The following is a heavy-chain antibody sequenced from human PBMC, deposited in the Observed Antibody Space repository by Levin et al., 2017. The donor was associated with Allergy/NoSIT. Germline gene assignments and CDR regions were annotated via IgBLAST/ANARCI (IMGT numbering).Heavy chain of an antibody. Sequence: LSLPCAASGFTFSDHYMDWVRQAPGKGLEWVGRTRNKANSYTTEYAASVKGRFTISRDDSKNSLYLQMNSLKTEDTAVYYCARVRTAAGDYGFDYWGQGTLVTVSS. CDR1: GFTFSDHY. V-gene: IGHV3-72*01. J-gene: IGHJ4*02. CDR3: ARVRTAAGDYGFDY. CDR2: TRNKANSYTT. D-gene: IGHD4-17*01.